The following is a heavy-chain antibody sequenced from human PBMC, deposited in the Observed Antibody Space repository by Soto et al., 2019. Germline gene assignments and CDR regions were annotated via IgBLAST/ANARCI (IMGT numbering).Heavy chain of an antibody. V-gene: IGHV1-69*12. CDR2: IIPIFGTA. CDR1: GGTFSSYA. Sequence: QVQLVQSGAEVKKPGSSVKVSCKASGGTFSSYAISWVRQAPGQGLEWMGGIIPIFGTANYAQQFQGRVTITADESTSTADMELSSLRSEDTAVYYCASPPGDCSGGSCPYYYYGMDVWGQGTTVTVSS. J-gene: IGHJ6*02. D-gene: IGHD2-15*01. CDR3: ASPPGDCSGGSCPYYYYGMDV.